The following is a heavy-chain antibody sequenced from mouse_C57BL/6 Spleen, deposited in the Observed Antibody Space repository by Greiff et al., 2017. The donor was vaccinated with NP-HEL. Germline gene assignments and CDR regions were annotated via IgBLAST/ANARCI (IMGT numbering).Heavy chain of an antibody. J-gene: IGHJ3*01. V-gene: IGHV1-54*01. Sequence: VQLQQSGAELVRPGTSVKVSCKASGYAFTNYLIEWVKQRPGQGLEWIGVINPGSGGTNYNEKFKGKATLTADKSSSTAYMQLSSLTSEDSAVYFCARGIYDGYPFAYWGQGTLVTVSA. D-gene: IGHD2-3*01. CDR3: ARGIYDGYPFAY. CDR1: GYAFTNYL. CDR2: INPGSGGT.